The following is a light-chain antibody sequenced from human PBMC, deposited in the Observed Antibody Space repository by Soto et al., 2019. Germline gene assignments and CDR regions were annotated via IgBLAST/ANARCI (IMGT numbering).Light chain of an antibody. CDR2: EVS. CDR1: GSDIGGYNY. CDR3: TSYTSSSSVV. J-gene: IGLJ2*01. Sequence: QSALTQPASVSGSPGQSITISCTGTGSDIGGYNYVSWYQQHPGKAPKVMIYEVSNRPSGVSNRSSASKSSNTASLTISGLQAEDAADYYCTSYTSSSSVVFGGGTKLTVL. V-gene: IGLV2-14*01.